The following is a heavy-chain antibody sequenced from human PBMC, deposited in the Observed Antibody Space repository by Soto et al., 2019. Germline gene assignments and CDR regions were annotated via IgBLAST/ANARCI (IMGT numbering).Heavy chain of an antibody. CDR1: GYTFTRYD. D-gene: IGHD2-15*01. V-gene: IGHV1-8*01. CDR3: ARGYLYCSGGSCCFFTFDI. J-gene: IGHJ3*02. Sequence: ASVKVSCKASGYTFTRYDINWVRQATGQGLEWMGWMNPNSGNTGYAQKFQGRVTMTRNTSISTAYMELSSLRSEDTAVYYCARGYLYCSGGSCCFFTFDIWGQGTMVTVSS. CDR2: MNPNSGNT.